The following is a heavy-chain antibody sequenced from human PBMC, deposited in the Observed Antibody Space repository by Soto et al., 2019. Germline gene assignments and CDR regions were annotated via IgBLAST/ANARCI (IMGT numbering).Heavy chain of an antibody. CDR1: GGSISSGDYY. CDR2: IYYSGST. V-gene: IGHV4-30-4*01. Sequence: QVQLQESGPGLVKPSQTLSLTCTVSGGSISSGDYYWSWIRQPPGKGLESIGYIYYSGSTYYNPSLKSRVTISVDTSKNQFSLKLSSVTAADTAVYYCARESSAANNWFDPWGQGTLVTVSS. CDR3: ARESSAANNWFDP. J-gene: IGHJ5*02.